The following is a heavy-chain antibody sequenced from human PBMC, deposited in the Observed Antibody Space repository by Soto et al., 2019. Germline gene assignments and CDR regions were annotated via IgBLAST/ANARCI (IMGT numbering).Heavy chain of an antibody. D-gene: IGHD6-13*01. CDR1: GYSFSNSY. CDR2: INPAGGST. V-gene: IGHV1-46*01. CDR3: ARVQTSSRWPYYGMDV. Sequence: ASVKVSCKASGYSFSNSYVVWVRQAPGQGLEWMGVINPAGGSTTYAQKLQGRVTMTTDTSTSTAYMELRSLRSDDTAVYYCARVQTSSRWPYYGMDVWGQGTTVTVSS. J-gene: IGHJ6*02.